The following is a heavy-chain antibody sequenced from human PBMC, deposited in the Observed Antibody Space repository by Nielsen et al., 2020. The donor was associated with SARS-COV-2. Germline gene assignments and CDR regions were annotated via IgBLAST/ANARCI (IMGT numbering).Heavy chain of an antibody. Sequence: SETLSLTCTVSGGSISSGDYYWTWIRQPPGMGLEYIGYISYSGSTYYDPSLKSRVTISVDTPKNQFSLKLTSVTAADTAVYYCARGGSYFDYWGQGTLVTVSS. V-gene: IGHV4-30-4*01. D-gene: IGHD3-16*01. J-gene: IGHJ4*02. CDR3: ARGGSYFDY. CDR1: GGSISSGDYY. CDR2: ISYSGST.